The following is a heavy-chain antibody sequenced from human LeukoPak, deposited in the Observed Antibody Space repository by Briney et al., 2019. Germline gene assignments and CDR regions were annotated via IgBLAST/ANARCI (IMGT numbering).Heavy chain of an antibody. CDR3: ARHGPPPYFDL. CDR2: IYYSGST. J-gene: IGHJ2*01. CDR1: GGSISSYY. V-gene: IGHV4-59*08. Sequence: SETLSLTYTVSGGSISSYYWSWIRQPPGKGLEWIGYIYYSGSTNYNPSLKSRVTISVDTSKNQFSLKLSSVTAADTAVYYCARHGPPPYFDLWGRGTLVTVSS.